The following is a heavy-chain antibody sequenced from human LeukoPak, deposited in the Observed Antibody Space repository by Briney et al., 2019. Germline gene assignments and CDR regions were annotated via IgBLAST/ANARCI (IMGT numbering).Heavy chain of an antibody. J-gene: IGHJ4*02. D-gene: IGHD6-13*01. V-gene: IGHV4-38-2*02. CDR2: IYPSGST. Sequence: PSETLSLTFSVSGYSISSGYYWGWIRQSPGKGLEWIGTIYPSGSTYYNPSLKSRVTISIDTSNNQFSLRLTSATAADTAVYYCARAAAPIYFFDYWGQGTLATVSS. CDR1: GYSISSGYY. CDR3: ARAAAPIYFFDY.